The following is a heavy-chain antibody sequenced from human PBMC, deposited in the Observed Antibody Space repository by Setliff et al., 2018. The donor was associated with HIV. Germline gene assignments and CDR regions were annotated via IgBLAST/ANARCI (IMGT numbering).Heavy chain of an antibody. V-gene: IGHV4-4*07. CDR1: GGSISSYY. CDR2: IYTSGST. J-gene: IGHJ3*02. Sequence: SETLSLTCTVSGGSISSYYWSWIRQPAGKGLEWIGRIYTSGSTNYNPSLKSRVTMSVDTSKDQFSLKLSSVTAADTAVYYCARVSVDSSGWYGQKSDPKDAFDIWGQGTMVTVSS. CDR3: ARVSVDSSGWYGQKSDPKDAFDI. D-gene: IGHD6-19*01.